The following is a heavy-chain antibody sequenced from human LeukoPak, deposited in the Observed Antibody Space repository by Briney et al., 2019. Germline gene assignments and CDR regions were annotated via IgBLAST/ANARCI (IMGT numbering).Heavy chain of an antibody. CDR1: GYTFTSYG. D-gene: IGHD6-13*01. CDR3: ARGRQEAAADTQGSEIYYYYYMDV. Sequence: ASVKVSCKASGYTFTSYGISWVRQAPGQGLEWMGWISAYNGNTNYAQKLQGRVTMTTDTSTSTAYMELSSLRSEDTAVYYCARGRQEAAADTQGSEIYYYYYMDVWGKGTTVTVSS. V-gene: IGHV1-18*01. J-gene: IGHJ6*03. CDR2: ISAYNGNT.